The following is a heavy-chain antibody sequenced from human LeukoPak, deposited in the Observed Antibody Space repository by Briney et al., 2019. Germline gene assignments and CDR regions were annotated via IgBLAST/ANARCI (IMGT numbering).Heavy chain of an antibody. CDR3: TRHGGYSYGNDY. CDR1: GFTFSGSA. CDR2: IRSKANSYAT. J-gene: IGHJ4*02. D-gene: IGHD5-18*01. V-gene: IGHV3-73*01. Sequence: GGSLRLSCAASGFTFSGSAMHWVRQASGKGLEWVGRIRSKANSYATAYAASVKGRFTISRDDSKNTAYLQMTSLKTEDTAVYYCTRHGGYSYGNDYWGQGTLVTVSS.